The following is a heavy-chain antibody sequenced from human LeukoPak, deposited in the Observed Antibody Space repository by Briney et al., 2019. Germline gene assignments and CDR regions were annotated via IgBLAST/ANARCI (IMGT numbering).Heavy chain of an antibody. Sequence: PGGSLRLSCAASGFTFSSYAMSWVRQAPGKGLEWVSAISGSGGSTYYADSVKGRFTISRDNSKNTLYLQMNSLRAEDTAVYYCATWERITMVRGVNGWGQGTLVTVSS. D-gene: IGHD3-10*01. CDR3: ATWERITMVRGVNG. CDR1: GFTFSSYA. CDR2: ISGSGGST. J-gene: IGHJ4*02. V-gene: IGHV3-23*01.